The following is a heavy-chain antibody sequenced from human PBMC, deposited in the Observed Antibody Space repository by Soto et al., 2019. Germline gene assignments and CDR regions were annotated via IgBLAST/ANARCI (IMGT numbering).Heavy chain of an antibody. V-gene: IGHV3-30*18. CDR2: ISYDGSNK. J-gene: IGHJ4*02. CDR3: AKPRKGGSEMATH. CDR1: GFTFSSYG. D-gene: IGHD5-12*01. Sequence: QVQLVESGGGVVQPGRSLRLSCAASGFTFSSYGMHWVRQAPGKGLEWVAVISYDGSNKYYADSVKGRFTISRDNSKNTLYLQMNSLRAEDTAVYYCAKPRKGGSEMATHWGQGTLVTVSS.